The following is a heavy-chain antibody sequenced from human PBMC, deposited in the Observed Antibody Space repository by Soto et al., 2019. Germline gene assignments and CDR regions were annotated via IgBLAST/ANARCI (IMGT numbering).Heavy chain of an antibody. CDR3: AKERVQDYYDSSGYFDY. Sequence: GGSLRLSCVASGFTFANYAISWARQSPGKGLEWVSGLGGSGGGTYYADSVKGRFTISRDNSKNTLYLQMNSLRAEDTAVYYCAKERVQDYYDSSGYFDYWGQGTLVTVSS. CDR1: GFTFANYA. D-gene: IGHD3-22*01. CDR2: LGGSGGGT. V-gene: IGHV3-23*01. J-gene: IGHJ4*02.